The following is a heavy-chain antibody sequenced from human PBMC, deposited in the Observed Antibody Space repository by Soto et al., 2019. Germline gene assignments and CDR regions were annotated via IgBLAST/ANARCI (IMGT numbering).Heavy chain of an antibody. D-gene: IGHD2-15*01. V-gene: IGHV3-23*01. CDR1: GFTFSSQA. CDR3: ATEGGGGRNYYYTMDV. CDR2: ISGSGGST. J-gene: IGHJ6*02. Sequence: GGSLRLSCAASGFTFSSQAMSWVRQAPGKGLELVSGISGSGGSTYYADFVKGRFTISRDNSKNTLYLQMNSLRAEDTAVYYCATEGGGGRNYYYTMDVWGQGTTVTVSS.